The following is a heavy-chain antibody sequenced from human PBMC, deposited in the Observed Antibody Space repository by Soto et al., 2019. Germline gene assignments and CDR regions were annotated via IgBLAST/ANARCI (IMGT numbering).Heavy chain of an antibody. CDR3: AREQDH. Sequence: VASVKVSYKASGYTFANYYMHWVRQAPGQGLEWMGIINPTGGSTYYAQKFQGRLTMTRDTSTSTVYMDLSSLTSEDTAVYYCAREQDHWGQGTLVTVSS. V-gene: IGHV1-46*01. CDR2: INPTGGST. J-gene: IGHJ4*02. CDR1: GYTFANYY.